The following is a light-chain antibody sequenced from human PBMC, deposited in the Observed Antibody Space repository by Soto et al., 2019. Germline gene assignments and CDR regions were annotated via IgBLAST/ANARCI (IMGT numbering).Light chain of an antibody. V-gene: IGKV3-20*01. CDR1: QSVSSSY. CDR3: QQYGSGRT. Sequence: EIVMTQSPATLSVSPGERATLSCRASQSVSSSYLAWYQQKPGQAPRLLIYGASSRATGIPDRFSGSGSGTDFTLTISRLEPEDFAVYYCQQYGSGRTFGQGTKVDIK. J-gene: IGKJ1*01. CDR2: GAS.